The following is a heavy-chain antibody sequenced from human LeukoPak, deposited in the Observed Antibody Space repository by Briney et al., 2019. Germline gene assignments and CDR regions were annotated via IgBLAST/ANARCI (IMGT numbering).Heavy chain of an antibody. D-gene: IGHD5-24*01. CDR1: GFTFSSYG. Sequence: GGSLRLSCAASGFTFSSYGMSWVRQAPGKGLEWVSAISGSGGSTYYADSVKGRFTISRDNSKNTLYLQMNSLRAEDTAVYYCARDRGDGYKHFDYWGQGTLVTVSS. CDR3: ARDRGDGYKHFDY. V-gene: IGHV3-23*01. CDR2: ISGSGGST. J-gene: IGHJ4*02.